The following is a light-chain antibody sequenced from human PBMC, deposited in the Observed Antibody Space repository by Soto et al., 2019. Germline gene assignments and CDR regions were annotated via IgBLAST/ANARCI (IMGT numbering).Light chain of an antibody. J-gene: IGKJ1*01. Sequence: EIVLTQSPATLSLSPGDRATLSCRASQSVSSYLAWYQQKPGQAPRLLIYDASNRATGISARFSGSRSGTDFTLTISSLEPEDFAVYYCQQRSNWPRTFGQGTKVEIK. CDR1: QSVSSY. CDR2: DAS. V-gene: IGKV3-11*01. CDR3: QQRSNWPRT.